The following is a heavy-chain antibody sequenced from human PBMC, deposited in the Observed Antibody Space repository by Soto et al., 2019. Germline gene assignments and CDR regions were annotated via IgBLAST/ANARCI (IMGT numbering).Heavy chain of an antibody. CDR2: INHSGST. Sequence: SETLSLTCAVYGGSFSGYYWSWIRQPPGKGLEWIGEINHSGSTNYNPSLKSRVTISVDTSKNQFSLKLSSVTAADTAVYYCATDQSRMPGLHDAFDIWGQGTMVTVS. D-gene: IGHD2-2*01. CDR1: GGSFSGYY. V-gene: IGHV4-34*01. J-gene: IGHJ3*02. CDR3: ATDQSRMPGLHDAFDI.